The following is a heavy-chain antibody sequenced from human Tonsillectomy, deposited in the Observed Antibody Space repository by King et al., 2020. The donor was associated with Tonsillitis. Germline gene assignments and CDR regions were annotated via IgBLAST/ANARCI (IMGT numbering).Heavy chain of an antibody. J-gene: IGHJ4*02. CDR3: ARRGIAAAGKVGDFDY. Sequence: VQLQQWGAGLLKPSETLSLTCAVYGGSFSGYYWSWIRQPPGKGLEWIGEINHSGSTNYNPSLKSRVTISVDTSKNQFSLKLSSVTAADTAVYYCARRGIAAAGKVGDFDYWGQGTLVTVSS. V-gene: IGHV4-34*01. D-gene: IGHD6-13*01. CDR1: GGSFSGYY. CDR2: INHSGST.